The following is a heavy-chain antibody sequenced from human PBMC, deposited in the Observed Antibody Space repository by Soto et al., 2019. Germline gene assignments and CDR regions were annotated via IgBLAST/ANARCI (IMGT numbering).Heavy chain of an antibody. V-gene: IGHV4-4*02. CDR3: ARDGHIVVVPTSLGAMEV. J-gene: IGHJ6*02. D-gene: IGHD2-2*01. Sequence: SETLSLTCAVYGGSISSNKWWSWVRQPPGKGLEWIGEIYHSGSTNYNPSLKSRVTISLDKSKNQFSLKLTSVTAADSAVYYCARDGHIVVVPTSLGAMEVWGQGTTVT. CDR1: GGSISSNKW. CDR2: IYHSGST.